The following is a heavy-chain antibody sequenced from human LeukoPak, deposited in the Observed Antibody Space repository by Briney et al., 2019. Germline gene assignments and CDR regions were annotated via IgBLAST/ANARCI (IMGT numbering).Heavy chain of an antibody. CDR1: GFTFSSYA. Sequence: GGSLRLSCAASGFTFSSYAMSWVRQAPGKGLEWVSAISGSGGSTYYADSVKGRFTISRDNSKNTLYLQMNSLRAEDTAVYYCARDWASLHHDYYYYYYMDVWGKGTTVTVSS. J-gene: IGHJ6*03. CDR3: ARDWASLHHDYYYYYYMDV. CDR2: ISGSGGST. V-gene: IGHV3-23*01. D-gene: IGHD3-16*01.